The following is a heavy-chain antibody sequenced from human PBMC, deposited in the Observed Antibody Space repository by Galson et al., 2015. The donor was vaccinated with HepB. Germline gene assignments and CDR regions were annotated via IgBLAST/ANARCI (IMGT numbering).Heavy chain of an antibody. CDR1: GFTFSDHY. CDR2: SRNKIRSYTT. J-gene: IGHJ1*01. V-gene: IGHV3-72*01. D-gene: IGHD3-9*01. CDR3: VSTYYDILTGPIDFQN. Sequence: SLRLSCAGSGFTFSDHYMEWVRQAPGRGLEWVGRSRNKIRSYTTAYAASVKGRITISRDDSKNSLHLQLNSLKIEDTAVYYCVSTYYDILTGPIDFQNWGQGTLVTVSS.